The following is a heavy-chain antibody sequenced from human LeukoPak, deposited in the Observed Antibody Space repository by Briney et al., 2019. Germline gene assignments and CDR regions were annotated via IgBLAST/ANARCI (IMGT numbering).Heavy chain of an antibody. Sequence: PSETLSLTCTVSGGSISSGGYYWSWIRQHPGKVLEWIGYIYYSGSTYYNPSLKSRVTISVDTSKNQFSLKLSSVTAADTAVYYCAREEYDFWSGYHNWFDPWGQGTLVTVSS. D-gene: IGHD3-3*01. CDR2: IYYSGST. CDR1: GGSISSGGYY. J-gene: IGHJ5*02. V-gene: IGHV4-31*03. CDR3: AREEYDFWSGYHNWFDP.